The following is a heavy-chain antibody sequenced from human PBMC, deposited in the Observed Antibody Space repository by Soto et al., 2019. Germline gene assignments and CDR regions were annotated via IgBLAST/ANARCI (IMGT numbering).Heavy chain of an antibody. D-gene: IGHD5-18*01. CDR1: GYTFTGYY. V-gene: IGHV1-2*02. CDR2: VNPNSGGT. CDR3: ARGSGYLTPYNWFDP. Sequence: ASVKVSCKASGYTFTGYYMHWVRQAPGQGLEWMGWVNPNSGGTNYAQKFQGRVTMTRDTSISTAYMELSRLRSDDTAVYYCARGSGYLTPYNWFDPWGQGTLVNVSS. J-gene: IGHJ5*02.